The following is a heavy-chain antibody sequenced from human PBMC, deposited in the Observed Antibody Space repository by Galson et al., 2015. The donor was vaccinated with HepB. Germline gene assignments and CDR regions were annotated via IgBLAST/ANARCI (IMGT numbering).Heavy chain of an antibody. J-gene: IGHJ4*02. CDR3: ARDYVLDY. CDR2: IKQDGSDK. Sequence: SLRLSCAASGFTFRSYWMTWVRQAPGKGPEWVANIKQDGSDKYYVDSVKGRFTISRDNAKNSLYLQMNSLRAEDTAVYYCARDYVLDYWGQGTLVTVSS. CDR1: GFTFRSYW. V-gene: IGHV3-7*05. D-gene: IGHD3-10*02.